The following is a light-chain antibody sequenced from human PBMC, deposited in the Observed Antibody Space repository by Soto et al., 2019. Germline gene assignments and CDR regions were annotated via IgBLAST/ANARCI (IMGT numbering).Light chain of an antibody. Sequence: EIVLTQSPGTLSLSPGEGATLSCRASQTLGTKYLAWYQQKPGQAHSLLIYDTSNRATGVPDRFSCSGSGTDFTLTISRLEPEDFAVYYCHHYGTSPPNTFGQGTKLEIK. J-gene: IGKJ2*01. V-gene: IGKV3-20*01. CDR1: QTLGTKY. CDR2: DTS. CDR3: HHYGTSPPNT.